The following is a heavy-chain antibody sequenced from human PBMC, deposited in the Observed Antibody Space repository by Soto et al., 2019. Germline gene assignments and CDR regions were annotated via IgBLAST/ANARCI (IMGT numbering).Heavy chain of an antibody. Sequence: PGGSLRLSCAASGCTFNTYGMHWVRQAPGKGLEWVAVIWYDGSNKYYADSVKGRFTISRDNSKNTMYLQMNSLRVEDTAVYFCARIDCTGGSGRPYPYYDMDVWGQGTTVTVSS. CDR2: IWYDGSNK. CDR1: GCTFNTYG. D-gene: IGHD2-8*02. CDR3: ARIDCTGGSGRPYPYYDMDV. J-gene: IGHJ6*02. V-gene: IGHV3-33*01.